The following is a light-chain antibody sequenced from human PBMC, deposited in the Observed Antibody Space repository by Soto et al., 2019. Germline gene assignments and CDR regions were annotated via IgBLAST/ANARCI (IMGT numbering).Light chain of an antibody. J-gene: IGKJ4*01. CDR1: QSVSRSY. CDR3: QQYGSSPLT. CDR2: GAS. Sequence: EIVLTQSPGTLSLSPGERATLSCRASQSVSRSYLAWYQQKPGQAPRLLIYGASSRATGIPDRLSGSGSGTDFTLTISRLEPEDFAVYYCQQYGSSPLTFGGGTKVEIK. V-gene: IGKV3-20*01.